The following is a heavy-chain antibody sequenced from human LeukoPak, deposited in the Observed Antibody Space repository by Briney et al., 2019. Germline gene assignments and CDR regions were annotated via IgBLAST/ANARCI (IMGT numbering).Heavy chain of an antibody. D-gene: IGHD6-19*01. CDR2: TSWNSGSI. CDR3: AKGNVAVAGTLNY. Sequence: GGSLRLSCAASGFTFDDYVMHWVRQAPGKGLEWVSGTSWNSGSIGYADSVKGRFTISRDNAKNSLFLQMNSLRPEDTALYYCAKGNVAVAGTLNYWGQGTLVTVSS. CDR1: GFTFDDYV. V-gene: IGHV3-9*01. J-gene: IGHJ4*02.